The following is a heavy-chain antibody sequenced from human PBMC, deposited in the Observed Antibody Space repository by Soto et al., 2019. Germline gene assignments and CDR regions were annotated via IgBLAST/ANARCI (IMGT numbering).Heavy chain of an antibody. J-gene: IGHJ4*02. V-gene: IGHV3-23*01. CDR3: AKGSAIVVVPAAPPFLDY. Sequence: EVQLLESGGGLVQPGGSLRLSCAASGFTFSSYAMSWVRQAPGKGLEWVSAISGSGGSTYYADSVKGRFTISRDNSKNTLYLQMNSLRAEDTVVYYCAKGSAIVVVPAAPPFLDYWGQGTLVTVSS. D-gene: IGHD2-2*01. CDR1: GFTFSSYA. CDR2: ISGSGGST.